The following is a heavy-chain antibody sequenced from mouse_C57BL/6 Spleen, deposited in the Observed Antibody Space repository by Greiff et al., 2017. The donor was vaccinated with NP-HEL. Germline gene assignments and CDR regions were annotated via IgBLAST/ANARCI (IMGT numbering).Heavy chain of an antibody. J-gene: IGHJ3*01. Sequence: DVKLQESGPGLVKPSQSLSLTCSVTGYSITSGYYWNWIRQFPGNKLEWMGYISYDGSNNYNPSLKTRISITRDTSKNQFFLKLNSVTTEDTATYYCAREGFAYWGQGTLVTVSA. CDR1: GYSITSGYY. V-gene: IGHV3-6*01. CDR3: AREGFAY. CDR2: ISYDGSN.